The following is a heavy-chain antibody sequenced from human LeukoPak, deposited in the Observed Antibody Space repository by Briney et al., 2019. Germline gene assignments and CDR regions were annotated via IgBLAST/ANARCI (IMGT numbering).Heavy chain of an antibody. CDR1: GFTFSDHY. CDR2: ISGSRVYT. Sequence: PGGSLRLSCAASGFTFSDHYMSWIRQAPGKGLEWVSYISGSRVYTNYADSVKGRFTISRDNAKNSLYLQMNSLRAEDTAVYYCARVGFGDSLPDYWGQGTLVTVSS. V-gene: IGHV3-11*05. D-gene: IGHD3-10*01. J-gene: IGHJ4*02. CDR3: ARVGFGDSLPDY.